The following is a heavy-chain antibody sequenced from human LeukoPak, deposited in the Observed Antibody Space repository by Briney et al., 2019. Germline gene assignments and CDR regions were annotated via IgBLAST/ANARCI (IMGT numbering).Heavy chain of an antibody. V-gene: IGHV3-15*01. D-gene: IGHD3-3*01. CDR1: GFTFSNAW. J-gene: IGHJ4*02. CDR2: IKSKTDGGTT. Sequence: GGSLRLSCAASGFTFSNAWMSWVRQAPGKGLEWVGRIKSKTDGGTTDYAAPVKGRFTISRDDSENTLYLQMNSLKTEDTAVYYCTIRSITIFGVVPPTDYWGQGTLVTVSS. CDR3: TIRSITIFGVVPPTDY.